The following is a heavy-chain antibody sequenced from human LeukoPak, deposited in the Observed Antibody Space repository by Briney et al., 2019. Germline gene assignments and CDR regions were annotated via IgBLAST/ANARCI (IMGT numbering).Heavy chain of an antibody. D-gene: IGHD3-16*02. V-gene: IGHV3-7*04. CDR2: INQDGGEK. Sequence: PGGSLRLSCAASGFTFSTYWMSWVRQAPGKWLEWVANINQDGGEKYYVDSVKGRFTISRDNAKNSLYLQMNSLRAEDTAVYYCARADKLSGDYWGQGTLVTVSS. J-gene: IGHJ4*02. CDR3: ARADKLSGDY. CDR1: GFTFSTYW.